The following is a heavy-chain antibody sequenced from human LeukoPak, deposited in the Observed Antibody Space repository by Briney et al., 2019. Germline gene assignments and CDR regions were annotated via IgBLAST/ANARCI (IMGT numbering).Heavy chain of an antibody. CDR2: IKSKTDGGTT. D-gene: IGHD2-15*01. CDR1: GLTFSNAW. Sequence: GGSLRLSCAASGLTFSNAWMNWVRQAPRGGLEWVGRIKSKTDGGTTDYAAPVKGRLTISRDDSKNMLYLQMNSLKTEDTAVYYCTTYWAPERYWYYYYMDVWGKGTTVTVSS. CDR3: TTYWAPERYWYYYYMDV. V-gene: IGHV3-15*01. J-gene: IGHJ6*03.